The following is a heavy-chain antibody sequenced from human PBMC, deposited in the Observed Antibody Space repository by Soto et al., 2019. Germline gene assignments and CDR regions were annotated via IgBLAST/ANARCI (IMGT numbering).Heavy chain of an antibody. CDR2: ISAYNGNT. Sequence: ASVKVSCKASGYTFTSYGISWVRQAPGQGLERMGWISAYNGNTNYAQKLQGRVTMTTDTSTSTAYMELRSLRSDDTAVYYCARIADYGDYGDAFDIWGQGTMVTVSS. D-gene: IGHD4-17*01. V-gene: IGHV1-18*01. CDR1: GYTFTSYG. CDR3: ARIADYGDYGDAFDI. J-gene: IGHJ3*02.